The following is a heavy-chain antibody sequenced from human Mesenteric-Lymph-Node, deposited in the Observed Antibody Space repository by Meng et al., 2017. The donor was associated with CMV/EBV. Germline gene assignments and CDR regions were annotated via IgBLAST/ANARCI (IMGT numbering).Heavy chain of an antibody. D-gene: IGHD3-22*01. CDR2: INPNSGGT. CDR1: GYTFTGYY. CDR3: AVEGGTMIGVASPSFDI. Sequence: ASVKVSCKASGYTFTGYYMHWVRQAPGQGLEWMGWINPNSGGTNYAQKFQGRVTMTRDTSISTAYMELSRLRSDDTAVYYCAVEGGTMIGVASPSFDIWGQGTMVTVSS. V-gene: IGHV1-2*02. J-gene: IGHJ3*02.